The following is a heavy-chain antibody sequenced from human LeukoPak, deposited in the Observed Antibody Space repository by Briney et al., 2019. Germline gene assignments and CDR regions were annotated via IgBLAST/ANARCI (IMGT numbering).Heavy chain of an antibody. CDR3: ARDLYDTSGWTSSFDY. D-gene: IGHD3-22*01. Sequence: PGGSPRLSCTASGLTFSSFSMNWVRQAPGKGLEWVSYISSSGEVIYCADSVKGRFTISRDNAKGSLYLQMNSLRVEDTAVYYCARDLYDTSGWTSSFDYWGQGTLVTVSS. J-gene: IGHJ4*02. CDR2: ISSSGEVI. CDR1: GLTFSSFS. V-gene: IGHV3-48*01.